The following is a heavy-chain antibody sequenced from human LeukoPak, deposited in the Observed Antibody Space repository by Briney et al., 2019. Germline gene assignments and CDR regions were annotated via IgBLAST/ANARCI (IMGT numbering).Heavy chain of an antibody. CDR2: IIPIFGTA. D-gene: IGHD4-17*01. CDR3: ARETRGPYDYGDYEDYFDY. J-gene: IGHJ4*02. V-gene: IGHV1-69*05. Sequence: SVKVSCKASGGTFSSYAISWVRQAPGQGLEWMGGIIPIFGTANYAQKFQGRVTITTDESTSTAYMELSSLRSEDTAVYYCARETRGPYDYGDYEDYFDYWGQGTLVTVSS. CDR1: GGTFSSYA.